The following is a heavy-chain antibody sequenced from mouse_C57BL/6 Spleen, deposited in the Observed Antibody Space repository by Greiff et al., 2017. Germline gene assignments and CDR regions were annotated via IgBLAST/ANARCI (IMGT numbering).Heavy chain of an antibody. D-gene: IGHD4-1*01. J-gene: IGHJ2*01. V-gene: IGHV5-6*01. CDR1: GFTFSSYG. CDR3: ASQLGGIYFDY. CDR2: ISSGGSYT. Sequence: EVTVVESGGDLVKPGGSLKLSCAASGFTFSSYGMSWVRQTPDNRLEWVATISSGGSYTYYPDSVKGRFTISRDNAKNTLYLQMSSLKSEDTAMYYCASQLGGIYFDYWGQGTTLTVSS.